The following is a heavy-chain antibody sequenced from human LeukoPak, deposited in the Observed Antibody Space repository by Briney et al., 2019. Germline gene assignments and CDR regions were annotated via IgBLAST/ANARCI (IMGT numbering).Heavy chain of an antibody. CDR2: IYYSGST. J-gene: IGHJ4*02. Sequence: SETLSLICTVSGVAVSSGSYYWSWIRQPPGKGLEWIGYIYYSGSTNYNPSLKSRVTISVDTSKNQFSLKLRSVTAADTAVYYCARDGYNYYFDYWGQGTLVTVSS. CDR1: GVAVSSGSYY. V-gene: IGHV4-61*01. CDR3: ARDGYNYYFDY. D-gene: IGHD5-24*01.